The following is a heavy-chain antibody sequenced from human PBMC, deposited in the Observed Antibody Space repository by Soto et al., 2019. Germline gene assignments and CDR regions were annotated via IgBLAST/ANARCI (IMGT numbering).Heavy chain of an antibody. CDR1: GASISSGGYY. D-gene: IGHD1-26*01. CDR3: ARGRVGPRETIDPFDL. CDR2: IYNTGST. J-gene: IGHJ3*01. Sequence: SETLSLTCTVSGASISSGGYYWSWIRQPPGRGLEFIGHIYNTGSTNYNPSLKSRITMSLDTSKNPFSLRLGSVTAADTAMYYCARGRVGPRETIDPFDLWGPGTVVTVSS. V-gene: IGHV4-31*03.